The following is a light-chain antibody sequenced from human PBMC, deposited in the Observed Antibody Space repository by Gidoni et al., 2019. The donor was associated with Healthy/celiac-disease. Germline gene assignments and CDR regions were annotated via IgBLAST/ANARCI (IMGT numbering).Light chain of an antibody. CDR2: AAS. V-gene: IGKV1-39*01. CDR3: QQSYSTLIT. CDR1: QSISSY. Sequence: DIQMNQSPSSLSASVGDRVTITCRASQSISSYLIWYLQKPGKAPKLLIYAASSLQSGVPPRFSGSGSGTDFTLTISSLQPEDFATYYCQQSYSTLITFGQGTRLEIK. J-gene: IGKJ5*01.